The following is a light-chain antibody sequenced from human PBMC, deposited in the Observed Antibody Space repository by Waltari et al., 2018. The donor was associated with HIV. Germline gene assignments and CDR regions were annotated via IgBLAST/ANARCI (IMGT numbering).Light chain of an antibody. Sequence: DIQMTQSPSSLSASEGDRVTVTCRASQTINTCLNWYQQKPGKAPKLLIYDASSLQSGVPSRFSGSGSGTDFTLTVSSLQAEDFATYYCQQSYSSPWTFGQGTKVEIK. V-gene: IGKV1-39*01. CDR2: DAS. J-gene: IGKJ1*01. CDR3: QQSYSSPWT. CDR1: QTINTC.